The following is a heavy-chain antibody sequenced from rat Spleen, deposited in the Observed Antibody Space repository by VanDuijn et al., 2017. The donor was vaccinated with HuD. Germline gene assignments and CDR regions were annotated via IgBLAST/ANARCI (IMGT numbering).Heavy chain of an antibody. J-gene: IGHJ1*01. CDR3: ARHVQRASWYFDF. CDR1: GFTFSDYG. V-gene: IGHV5-22*01. Sequence: EVQLVESGGGLVQPGRSMKLSCSASGFTFSDYGMAWVFQAPTKGLEWVASISYDGGSTYYRDSVKGRFTISRDNAKSTLYLQMNSLRSEDTATYYCARHVQRASWYFDFWGPGTMVTVSS. CDR2: ISYDGGST. D-gene: IGHD1-11*01.